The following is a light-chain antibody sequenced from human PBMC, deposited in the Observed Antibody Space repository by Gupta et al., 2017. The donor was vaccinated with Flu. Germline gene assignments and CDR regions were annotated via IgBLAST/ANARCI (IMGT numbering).Light chain of an antibody. CDR1: QSISNY. J-gene: IGKJ1*01. CDR3: QQSDSIPCT. CDR2: AAS. V-gene: IGKV1-39*01. Sequence: DIQMTQSPSSLSPSVGDRVTITCRASQSISNYLNWYQQKPGKAPKLLIYAASSLETGVPSRFSGSGSGTDFSLTISSLQPEDFATYYCQQSDSIPCTFGQGTKVEIK.